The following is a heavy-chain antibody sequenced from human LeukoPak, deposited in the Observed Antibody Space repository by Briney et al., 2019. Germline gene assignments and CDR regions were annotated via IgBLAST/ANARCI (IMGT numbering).Heavy chain of an antibody. J-gene: IGHJ4*02. CDR1: GGSISSSSYY. D-gene: IGHD3-22*01. Sequence: PSETLSLTCTVSGGSISSSSYYWGWIRQPPGKGLEWIGSFYYSGSTYYNPSLKSRVTISVDTSKNQFSLKLTSVTAADTAVYYCARRRYYYDSSGYVRSRHFDYWGQGTLVTVSS. CDR3: ARRRYYYDSSGYVRSRHFDY. CDR2: FYYSGST. V-gene: IGHV4-39*07.